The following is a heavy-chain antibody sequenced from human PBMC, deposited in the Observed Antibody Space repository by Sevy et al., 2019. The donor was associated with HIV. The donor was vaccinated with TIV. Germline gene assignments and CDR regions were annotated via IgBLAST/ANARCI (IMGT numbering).Heavy chain of an antibody. CDR2: ISITGGST. V-gene: IGHV3-23*01. J-gene: IGHJ4*02. Sequence: GGSLRLSCAASGFTFSIYAMSWVRQAPGKGLEWVSVISITGGSTYYADSVKGRFTISRDNSNNTLYLQMNTLRAEDTAVYYCAKDRVSGTYYTGDFDYWGQGTVVTVSS. D-gene: IGHD3-10*01. CDR1: GFTFSIYA. CDR3: AKDRVSGTYYTGDFDY.